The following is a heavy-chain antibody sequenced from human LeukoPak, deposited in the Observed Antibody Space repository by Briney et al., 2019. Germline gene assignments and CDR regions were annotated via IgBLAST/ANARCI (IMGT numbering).Heavy chain of an antibody. CDR2: FSHSGNT. CDR1: SGSTSSSY. CDR3: ARHGQQWLVEGPFDY. J-gene: IGHJ4*02. Sequence: SETLSLTCTVSSGSTSSSYWTWIRQPPGKGLEWIGHFSHSGNTNYTPSLKSRVTISVDTSKNQFSLMVTSVTAADTAVYYCARHGQQWLVEGPFDYWGQGTLVSVSS. V-gene: IGHV4-59*08. D-gene: IGHD6-19*01.